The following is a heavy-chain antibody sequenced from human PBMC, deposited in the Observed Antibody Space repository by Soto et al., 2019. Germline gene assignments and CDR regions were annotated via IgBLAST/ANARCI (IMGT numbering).Heavy chain of an antibody. Sequence: QVQLVESGGGVVQPGTSLRLSCVGSGFTFRSYVIHWVRQAPGKGLEWVALTSYDGSNNFYGDSVKGRFTISRDNSRNTVELPVDSLRLEDTALYYCAQWGTTGGLDVWGQGTLVSVSS. V-gene: IGHV3-33*05. D-gene: IGHD3-16*01. CDR2: TSYDGSNN. CDR1: GFTFRSYV. J-gene: IGHJ4*02. CDR3: AQWGTTGGLDV.